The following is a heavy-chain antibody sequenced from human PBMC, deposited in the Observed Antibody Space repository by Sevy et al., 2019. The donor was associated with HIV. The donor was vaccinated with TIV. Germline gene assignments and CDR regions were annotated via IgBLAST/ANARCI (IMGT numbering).Heavy chain of an antibody. CDR3: AKNTAAVGTGGFDY. D-gene: IGHD6-13*01. Sequence: GGSLRLSCTMSGFTFSYSGMHWVRQAPGKGLEWVTFIQYDGRNTHYADSVKGRFTISRDNSKNTLYLQMNSLRGDDTAVYYCAKNTAAVGTGGFDYWGQGALVTVSS. CDR1: GFTFSYSG. J-gene: IGHJ4*02. V-gene: IGHV3-30*02. CDR2: IQYDGRNT.